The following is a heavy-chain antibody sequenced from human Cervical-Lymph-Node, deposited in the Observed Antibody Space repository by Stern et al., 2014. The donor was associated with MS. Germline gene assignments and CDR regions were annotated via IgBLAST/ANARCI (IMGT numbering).Heavy chain of an antibody. D-gene: IGHD3-22*01. Sequence: EVQLVQSGAEVKTPGESLTISCKGSGYSFSSYWISWVRQLPGKGLEWMGKIDLSDFYANYSPTFQGHVTISADKSISTAYLQWSSLKASDTAMYYCARHDHYYSSGHDFDSWGQGTLVTVSS. J-gene: IGHJ4*02. V-gene: IGHV5-10-1*03. CDR1: GYSFSSYW. CDR2: IDLSDFYA. CDR3: ARHDHYYSSGHDFDS.